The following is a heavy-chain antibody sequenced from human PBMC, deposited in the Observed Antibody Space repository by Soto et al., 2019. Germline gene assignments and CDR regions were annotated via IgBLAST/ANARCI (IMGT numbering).Heavy chain of an antibody. Sequence: QVQLVQSGDEVKKPGASVKVSCKASGYIFDNYGIAWVRQAPGQGLEWMGWISPYTGNTHSATKVQGRLTMTTHTSTSTAYMDLGSLTSDDTAVYYCVMVDNYVTPTPQDVWGQGTTVTVSS. J-gene: IGHJ6*02. D-gene: IGHD3-16*01. V-gene: IGHV1-18*01. CDR3: VMVDNYVTPTPQDV. CDR2: ISPYTGNT. CDR1: GYIFDNYG.